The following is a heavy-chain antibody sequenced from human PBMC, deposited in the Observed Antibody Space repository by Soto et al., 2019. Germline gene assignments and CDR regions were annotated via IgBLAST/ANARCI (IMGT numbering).Heavy chain of an antibody. CDR3: ALCAAAGSTWFDP. D-gene: IGHD6-13*01. J-gene: IGHJ5*02. V-gene: IGHV5-10-1*01. CDR1: GYSFTSYW. CDR2: IDPSDSYT. Sequence: GESLKISCKGSGYSFTSYWISWVRQMPGKGLEWMGRIDPSDSYTNYSPSFQGHVTISADKSISTAYLQWSSLKASDTAMYYCALCAAAGSTWFDPWGQGTLVTVSS.